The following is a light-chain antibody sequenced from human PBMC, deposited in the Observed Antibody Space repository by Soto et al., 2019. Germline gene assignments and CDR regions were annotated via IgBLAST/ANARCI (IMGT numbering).Light chain of an antibody. CDR2: DVS. CDR1: SSDVGGYNY. Sequence: QSALTQPASVSGSPGQSITISCTGTSSDVGGYNYVSWYQQHPGKAPKLMIYDVSNRPSGVSNRFYGSKSGNTASLTISGLQAEDEADYYCSSYTSSSTHYVFGTGTKVTVL. CDR3: SSYTSSSTHYV. V-gene: IGLV2-14*01. J-gene: IGLJ1*01.